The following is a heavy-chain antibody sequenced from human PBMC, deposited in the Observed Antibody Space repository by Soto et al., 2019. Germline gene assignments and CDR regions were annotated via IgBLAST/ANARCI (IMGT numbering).Heavy chain of an antibody. CDR1: GYTFTSYY. CDR3: ARVRRSSGYYYGY. CDR2: INPSGGST. Sequence: ASVKVSCKASGYTFTSYYMHWVRQAPGQGLAWMGIINPSGGSTRYAQKFQGRVTMTRDTSTSTVYMELSSLRSEETAVYYCARVRRSSGYYYGYWGQGTPVTVSS. V-gene: IGHV1-46*01. D-gene: IGHD3-22*01. J-gene: IGHJ4*02.